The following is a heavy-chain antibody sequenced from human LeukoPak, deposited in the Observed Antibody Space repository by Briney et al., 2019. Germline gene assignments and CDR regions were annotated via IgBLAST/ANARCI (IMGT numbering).Heavy chain of an antibody. CDR1: GFTLSSYW. V-gene: IGHV3-23*01. Sequence: PGGSLRLSCAASGFTLSSYWMSRVRQAPGKGLEWVSGIFGSGGSTHYADSVKGRFTISRDNSKNTVYLQMNSLRAEDTAVYYCAKTTTGYSSGRFPGWPVDYWGQGTLVTVSS. CDR3: AKTTTGYSSGRFPGWPVDY. J-gene: IGHJ4*02. CDR2: IFGSGGST. D-gene: IGHD6-19*01.